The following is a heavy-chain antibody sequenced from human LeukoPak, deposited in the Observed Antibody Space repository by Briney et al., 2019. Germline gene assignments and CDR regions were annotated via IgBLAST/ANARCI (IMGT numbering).Heavy chain of an antibody. J-gene: IGHJ4*02. V-gene: IGHV4-4*02. CDR2: IHRSGSP. CDR3: ARESLGGFHPGAY. D-gene: IGHD3-10*01. CDR1: LDSTTSNF. Sequence: PSETLSVTCTVSLDSTTSNFWSWVRQPPGKGLEWIGEIHRSGSPNYNPSPQSRGTISIDRSRHQIALELSSVTAADTAVYYCARESLGGFHPGAYWGQGTLVTVSS.